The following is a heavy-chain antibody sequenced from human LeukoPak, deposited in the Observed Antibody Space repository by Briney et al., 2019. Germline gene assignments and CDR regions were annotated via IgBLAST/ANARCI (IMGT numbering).Heavy chain of an antibody. J-gene: IGHJ4*02. V-gene: IGHV4-61*02. Sequence: PSETLSLTCTVSGDSITSGTYYWTWIRQPAGKGLEWIGRIYTSGSTNYNPSLKSRVTISVDTSKNQFSLKLTSVTAADTAVYYCARDHMLRGVDYWGQGTLVTVSS. D-gene: IGHD3-10*01. CDR1: GDSITSGTYY. CDR2: IYTSGST. CDR3: ARDHMLRGVDY.